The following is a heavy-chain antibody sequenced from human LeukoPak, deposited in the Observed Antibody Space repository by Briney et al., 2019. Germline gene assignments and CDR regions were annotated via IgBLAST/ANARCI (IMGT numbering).Heavy chain of an antibody. V-gene: IGHV3-23*01. CDR1: GFSFSSYA. CDR2: ISGPGVNV. CDR3: APPRYDTGRS. Sequence: GGSLRLSCAASGFSFSSYAMSWVRQAPGKGLEWVSVISGPGVNVYYADSVKGRFTISRDNSKNTLYLQMNSLRAEDTAIYYCAPPRYDTGRSWGQGTLVTVSS. D-gene: IGHD3-10*01. J-gene: IGHJ4*02.